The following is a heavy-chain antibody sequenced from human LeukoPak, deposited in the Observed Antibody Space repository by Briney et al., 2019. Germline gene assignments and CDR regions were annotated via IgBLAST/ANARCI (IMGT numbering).Heavy chain of an antibody. J-gene: IGHJ6*02. CDR1: GGSVSSGSYY. CDR2: IYYSGST. V-gene: IGHV4-61*01. Sequence: PSETLSLTCTVSGGSVSSGSYYWSWIRQPPGKGLELIGYIYYSGSTNYNPSLKSRVTISVDTSKNQFSLKLSSVTAADTAVYYCARDSRGLYYYVRDYYYYYGMDVWGQGTTVTVSS. D-gene: IGHD3-10*02. CDR3: ARDSRGLYYYVRDYYYYYGMDV.